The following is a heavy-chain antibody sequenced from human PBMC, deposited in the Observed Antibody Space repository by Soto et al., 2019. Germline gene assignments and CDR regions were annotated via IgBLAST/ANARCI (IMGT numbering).Heavy chain of an antibody. D-gene: IGHD2-21*02. CDR2: INAGNGNT. V-gene: IGHV1-3*05. Sequence: QVQLVQSGAAEKKPGASVKVSCKASGYTFTSYAMHWVRQAPGQRLEWMGWINAGNGNTKYSQKFQGRVTITRDTSESTAYMELSSLRSEDTAVYYCARRIVVVTALDYWGQGTLVTVSS. CDR1: GYTFTSYA. J-gene: IGHJ4*02. CDR3: ARRIVVVTALDY.